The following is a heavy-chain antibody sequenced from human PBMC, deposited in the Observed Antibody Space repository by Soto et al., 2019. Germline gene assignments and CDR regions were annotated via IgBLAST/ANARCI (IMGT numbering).Heavy chain of an antibody. J-gene: IGHJ4*02. CDR2: ISYDGSNK. Sequence: SLRLSFAASGFTFSSYGMHWVRQAPGKGLEWVAVISYDGSNKYYADAVKGRFTISRDNSKNTLYLQMNSLRAEDTAVHYCAKDLREYSTTMAYWGQGTLVTVSS. CDR3: AKDLREYSTTMAY. CDR1: GFTFSSYG. V-gene: IGHV3-30*18. D-gene: IGHD4-17*01.